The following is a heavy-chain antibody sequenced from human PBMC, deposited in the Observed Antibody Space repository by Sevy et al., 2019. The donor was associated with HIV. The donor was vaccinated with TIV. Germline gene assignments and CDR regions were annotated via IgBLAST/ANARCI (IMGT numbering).Heavy chain of an antibody. Sequence: ASVKVSCEASGYTFSNYGISWVRQAPGQGLEWMGWVSAYTGNTNYAQKFQGRVTMTTDTSTRTADMELRSLRSDDTAVYYWARDSIPMVQGVIITPYYYGMDVWGQGTTVTVSS. V-gene: IGHV1-18*01. J-gene: IGHJ6*02. CDR1: GYTFSNYG. CDR3: ARDSIPMVQGVIITPYYYGMDV. D-gene: IGHD3-10*01. CDR2: VSAYTGNT.